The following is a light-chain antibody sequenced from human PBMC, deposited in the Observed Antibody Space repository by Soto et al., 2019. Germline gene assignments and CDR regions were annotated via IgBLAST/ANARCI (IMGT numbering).Light chain of an antibody. V-gene: IGLV1-51*01. CDR3: GTWDSSLSAYV. CDR1: SSNIGNNY. J-gene: IGLJ1*01. Sequence: VLTQPPSVSAAPGQKVTISCSGSSSNIGNNYVSWYQQLPGTAPKLLIYDNNKRPSGIPDRFSGSKSGTSATLGITGLQTGDEADYYCGTWDSSLSAYVFGTGTKVTVL. CDR2: DNN.